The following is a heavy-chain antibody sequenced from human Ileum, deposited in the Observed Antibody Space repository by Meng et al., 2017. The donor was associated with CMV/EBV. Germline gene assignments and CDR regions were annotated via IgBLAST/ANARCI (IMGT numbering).Heavy chain of an antibody. CDR3: AKVNTQYCSSVSCPKGGFDP. J-gene: IGHJ5*02. CDR1: EFTLSHYE. CDR2: ISSSGSAV. Sequence: GESLKISCAASEFTLSHYEMNWVRQAPGKGLEWLSYISSSGSAVDYADSVKGRFTISRDNSKNMLYLQMNSLKPEDTSLYYCAKVNTQYCSSVSCPKGGFDPWGQGTLVTVSS. D-gene: IGHD2-2*01. V-gene: IGHV3-48*03.